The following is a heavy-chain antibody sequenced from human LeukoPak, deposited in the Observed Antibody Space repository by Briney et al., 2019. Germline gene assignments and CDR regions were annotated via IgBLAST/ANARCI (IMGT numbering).Heavy chain of an antibody. Sequence: ASVKVSCKASGYTFTSYGISWVRQAPGQGLEWMGWISAYNGNTNYAQKLQGRVTITRNTSISTAYMELSSLRSEDTAVYYCARSPANRGAARASGRLVNWFDPWGQGTLVTVSS. V-gene: IGHV1-18*01. CDR3: ARSPANRGAARASGRLVNWFDP. J-gene: IGHJ5*02. CDR1: GYTFTSYG. D-gene: IGHD6-13*01. CDR2: ISAYNGNT.